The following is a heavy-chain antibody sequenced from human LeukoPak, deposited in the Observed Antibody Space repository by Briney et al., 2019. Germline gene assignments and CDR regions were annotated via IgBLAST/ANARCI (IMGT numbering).Heavy chain of an antibody. CDR2: IKQDGSEK. J-gene: IGHJ3*02. CDR1: GFTFSSYW. V-gene: IGHV3-7*01. D-gene: IGHD2-15*01. Sequence: GGSLRLSCAASGFTFSSYWMSWVRQAPGKGLEWVANIKQDGSEKYYVDSVKGRFTISRQNAKKSLFLQMNSLRAEDTAVYYCARHRSGGSQDDAFDIWGQGTLVTVSS. CDR3: ARHRSGGSQDDAFDI.